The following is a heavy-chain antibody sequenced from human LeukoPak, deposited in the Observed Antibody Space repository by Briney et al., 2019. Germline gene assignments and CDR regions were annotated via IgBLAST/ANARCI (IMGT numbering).Heavy chain of an antibody. CDR2: IYYSGST. CDR3: ARQRYEILTGYYFDY. Sequence: SETLSLTCTVSGGSISSYYWSWIRQPPGKGLEWIGYIYYSGSTNYNPSLKSRVSISVDASKNQFSLKLSSVTAADTAVYYCARQRYEILTGYYFDYWGQGTLVTVSS. J-gene: IGHJ4*02. V-gene: IGHV4-59*08. CDR1: GGSISSYY. D-gene: IGHD3-9*01.